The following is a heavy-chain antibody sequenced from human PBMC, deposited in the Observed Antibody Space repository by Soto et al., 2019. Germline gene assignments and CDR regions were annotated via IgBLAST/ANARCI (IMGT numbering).Heavy chain of an antibody. D-gene: IGHD6-25*01. CDR2: INGPHGNK. J-gene: IGHJ6*02. Sequence: QVQLVQSGAEVRKPGASVKVSCRASGYNFTTYGLHWVRQAPGQRLEWIGWINGPHGNKRYLQKFQGRVSISRDTSANTAYMEVNSLTSEDTAVYYCARRHSLSGREFGAVDVWGQGTTVIVS. CDR1: GYNFTTYG. CDR3: ARRHSLSGREFGAVDV. V-gene: IGHV1-3*01.